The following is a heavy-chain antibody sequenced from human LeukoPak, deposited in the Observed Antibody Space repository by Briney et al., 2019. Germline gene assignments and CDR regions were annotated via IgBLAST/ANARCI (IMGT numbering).Heavy chain of an antibody. D-gene: IGHD2-21*02. CDR1: GFTFSSYG. J-gene: IGHJ4*02. CDR3: AKSSKVTNLIDH. V-gene: IGHV3-33*06. Sequence: PGRSLRLSCAASGFTFSSYGMHWVRQAPGKGLEWVAVIWYDGSNKYYADSVKGRFTISRDNSKNTLYLQMNSLRAEDTAVYYCAKSSKVTNLIDHRGQGTLVTVSS. CDR2: IWYDGSNK.